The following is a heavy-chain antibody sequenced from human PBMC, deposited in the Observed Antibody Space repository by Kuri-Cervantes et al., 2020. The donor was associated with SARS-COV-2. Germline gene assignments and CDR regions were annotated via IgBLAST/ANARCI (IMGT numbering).Heavy chain of an antibody. D-gene: IGHD4-17*01. Sequence: GSLRLSCTVSGGSISSYYWSWIRQPPGKGLEWIGYIYYSGSTNYNPSLKSRVTISVDTSMTQFSLKLSSVTAADTAVYYCARANGDYQIEIDYYYYYYMDVWGKGTTVTVSS. CDR2: IYYSGST. CDR1: GGSISSYY. V-gene: IGHV4-59*12. J-gene: IGHJ6*03. CDR3: ARANGDYQIEIDYYYYYYMDV.